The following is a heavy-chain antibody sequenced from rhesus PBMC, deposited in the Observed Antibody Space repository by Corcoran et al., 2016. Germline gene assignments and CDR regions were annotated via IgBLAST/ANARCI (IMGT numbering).Heavy chain of an antibody. CDR1: GGSIRSHI. CDR3: ASNIWTGYSAFDF. CDR2: SYGSGWST. D-gene: IGHD3-3*01. J-gene: IGHJ3*01. V-gene: IGHV4-160*01. Sequence: QVQLQESGPGLVTPSETLSLTCAVSGGSIRSHICSWLRPPTGKGLEWIGRSYGSGWSTDYNPSLKSRVTISTDTSKNQFSLKLSSVTAADTAVYYCASNIWTGYSAFDFWGQGLRVTVSS.